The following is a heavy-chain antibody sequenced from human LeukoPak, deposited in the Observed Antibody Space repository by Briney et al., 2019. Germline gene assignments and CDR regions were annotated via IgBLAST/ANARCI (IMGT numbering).Heavy chain of an antibody. J-gene: IGHJ6*03. V-gene: IGHV1-8*03. CDR3: ARGLGGGRSIFGVVKLYYYYYMDV. D-gene: IGHD3-3*01. CDR1: GYTFTSYD. Sequence: GASMKVSCKASGYTFTSYDINWVRQATGQGLEWMGWMNPNSGNTGYAQKFQGRVTITRNTSISTAYMELSSLRSEDTAVYYCARGLGGGRSIFGVVKLYYYYYMDVWGKGTTVTVSS. CDR2: MNPNSGNT.